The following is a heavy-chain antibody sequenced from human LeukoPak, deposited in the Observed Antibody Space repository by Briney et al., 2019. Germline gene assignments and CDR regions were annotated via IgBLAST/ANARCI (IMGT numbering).Heavy chain of an antibody. CDR1: GFTFSGYA. CDR3: ARDLTFGSGSYFDY. CDR2: ISHDGYNK. V-gene: IGHV3-30-3*01. D-gene: IGHD3-10*01. Sequence: GGSLRLSCAASGFTFSGYAIHWVRQAPGKGLEWVAVISHDGYNKYYADSVKGRFTNSRDNSKNTLFLQMDSLRAEDTALYYCARDLTFGSGSYFDYWGQGTLVTVSS. J-gene: IGHJ4*02.